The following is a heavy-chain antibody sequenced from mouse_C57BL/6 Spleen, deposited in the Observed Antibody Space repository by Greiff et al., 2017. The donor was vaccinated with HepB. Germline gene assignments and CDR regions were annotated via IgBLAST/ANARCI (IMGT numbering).Heavy chain of an antibody. D-gene: IGHD2-3*01. Sequence: EVQLQQSGAELVRPGASVKLSCTASGFNIKDYYMHWVKQRPEQGLEWIGRIDPEDGDTEYAPKFQGKATMTADTSSNTAYLQLSSLTSEDAAVYYCTSPRDYDGYSAWFAYWGQGTLVTVSA. V-gene: IGHV14-1*01. CDR3: TSPRDYDGYSAWFAY. CDR2: IDPEDGDT. J-gene: IGHJ3*01. CDR1: GFNIKDYY.